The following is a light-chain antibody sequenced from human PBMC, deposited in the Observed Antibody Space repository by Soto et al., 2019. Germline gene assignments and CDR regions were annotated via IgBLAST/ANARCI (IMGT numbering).Light chain of an antibody. CDR3: QQYNNWPIT. Sequence: EIVMTQSPATLSVSPVERATLSCRASQSVSSNLAWYQQKPGQAPRLLIYGASTRATGIPARFSGSGSGTEFTLTISSLRSEDFAVYYCQQYNNWPITFGQGTRLEI. CDR2: GAS. J-gene: IGKJ5*01. CDR1: QSVSSN. V-gene: IGKV3-15*01.